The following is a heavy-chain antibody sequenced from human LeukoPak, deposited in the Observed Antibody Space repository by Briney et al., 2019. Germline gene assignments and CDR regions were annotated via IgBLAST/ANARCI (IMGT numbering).Heavy chain of an antibody. CDR3: AKGDDFWSGKYYYYYMDV. V-gene: IGHV3-23*01. D-gene: IGHD3-3*01. CDR2: IRGSGGST. J-gene: IGHJ6*03. CDR1: GFTFSSYA. Sequence: GGSLRLSCAASGFTFSSYAMSWVRQAPGKGLEWVSAIRGSGGSTYYADSVKGRFTISRDNSKNTLYLQMNSLRAEDTAVYYCAKGDDFWSGKYYYYYMDVWGKGTTVTVS.